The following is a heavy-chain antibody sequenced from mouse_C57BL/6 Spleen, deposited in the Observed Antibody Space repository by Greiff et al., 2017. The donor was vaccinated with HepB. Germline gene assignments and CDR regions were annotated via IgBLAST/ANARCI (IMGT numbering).Heavy chain of an antibody. V-gene: IGHV1-26*01. D-gene: IGHD1-1*01. CDR2: INPNNGGT. Sequence: EVQLQQSGPELVKPGASVKISCKASGYTFTDYYMNWVKQSPGKSLEWIGDINPNNGGTSYNQKFKGKATLTVDKSSSTAYMELRSLTSEDSAVYYCARVEITTVVATGDYYYAMDYWGQGTSVTVAS. CDR1: GYTFTDYY. CDR3: ARVEITTVVATGDYYYAMDY. J-gene: IGHJ4*01.